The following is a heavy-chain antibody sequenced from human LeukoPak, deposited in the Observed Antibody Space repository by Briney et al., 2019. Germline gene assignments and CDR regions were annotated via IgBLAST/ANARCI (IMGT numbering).Heavy chain of an antibody. J-gene: IGHJ3*02. CDR2: MNPNSGNT. CDR3: ARSGELRVPGAFDI. V-gene: IGHV1-8*03. Sequence: ASVKVSCKASGYTFTSHDINWVRQATGQGLEWMGWMNPNSGNTGYAQKFQGRVTITRNNSISTVYMELSSLRSEDTAVYYCARSGELRVPGAFDIWGQGTMVTVSS. CDR1: GYTFTSHD. D-gene: IGHD1-26*01.